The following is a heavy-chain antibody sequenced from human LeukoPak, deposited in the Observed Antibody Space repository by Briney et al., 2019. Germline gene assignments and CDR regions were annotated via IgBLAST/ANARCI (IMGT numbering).Heavy chain of an antibody. V-gene: IGHV3-33*01. CDR1: GFTFSSYG. D-gene: IGHD1-1*01. J-gene: IGHJ3*02. Sequence: GGSLRLSCAASGFTFSSYGMHWVRQAPGKGLEGVAVIWYDGSNKYYADSVKGRFTISRDNSKNTLYLEMNSLRADDTAVYYCARTVGNAFDIWGQGTMVTVSS. CDR3: ARTVGNAFDI. CDR2: IWYDGSNK.